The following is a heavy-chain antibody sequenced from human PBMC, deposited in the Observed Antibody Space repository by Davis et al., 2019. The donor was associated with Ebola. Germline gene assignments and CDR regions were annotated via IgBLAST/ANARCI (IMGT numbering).Heavy chain of an antibody. Sequence: PSETLSLTCTVSGGSISSGDYYWSWIRQPPGKGLEWIGYIYYSGSTYYNPSLKSRVTISVDTSKNQFSLKLSSVTAADTAVYYCARRYDFWSGYLYYYYGMDVWGQGTTVTVSS. V-gene: IGHV4-30-4*01. CDR2: IYYSGST. J-gene: IGHJ6*02. D-gene: IGHD3-3*01. CDR3: ARRYDFWSGYLYYYYGMDV. CDR1: GGSISSGDYY.